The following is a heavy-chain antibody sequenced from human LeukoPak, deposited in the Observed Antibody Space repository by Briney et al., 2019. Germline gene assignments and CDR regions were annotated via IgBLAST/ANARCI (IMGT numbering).Heavy chain of an antibody. CDR2: ISCDGDNK. D-gene: IGHD2-21*02. Sequence: PGGSLRPCWAAAGFTFSNYGMHWVRQAPDKGQEMVAVISCDGDNKYYADSVKGRFTISRDNSKNTLYLQMNSLRAEDTAVYYCARDGYCGGGRYLFDYWGQGTLVTVSS. J-gene: IGHJ4*02. CDR1: GFTFSNYG. V-gene: IGHV3-30*19. CDR3: ARDGYCGGGRYLFDY.